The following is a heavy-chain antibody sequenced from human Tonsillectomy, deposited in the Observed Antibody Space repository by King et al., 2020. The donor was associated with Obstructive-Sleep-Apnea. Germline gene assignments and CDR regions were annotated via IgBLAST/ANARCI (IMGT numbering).Heavy chain of an antibody. CDR2: IYYSGST. CDR1: GGSISSSSYY. J-gene: IGHJ3*02. Sequence: QLQESGPGLVKPSETLSLTCTVSGGSISSSSYYWGWIRQPPGKGLEWIGSIYYSGSTYYNPSLKSRVTISVDTSKNQFSLKLSSVTAADTAGYYCARSPSSSWTSLGDAFDIWGQGTMVTVSS. V-gene: IGHV4-39*07. D-gene: IGHD6-13*01. CDR3: ARSPSSSWTSLGDAFDI.